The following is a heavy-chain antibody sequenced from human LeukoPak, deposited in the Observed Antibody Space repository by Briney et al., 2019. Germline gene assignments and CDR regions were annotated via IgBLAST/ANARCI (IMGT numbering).Heavy chain of an antibody. J-gene: IGHJ3*02. Sequence: SLSPSSAAPSITNRSYGMHWVLQAPGKGLKWAAFILYDGSNKYYADSVEGRFTITRDNSKNMLYLQMNSLRAEDTSVYYCAKDWGGSRGAFDIWGQGTMVTVSS. D-gene: IGHD3-16*01. V-gene: IGHV3-30*02. CDR2: ILYDGSNK. CDR3: AKDWGGSRGAFDI. CDR1: SITNRSYG.